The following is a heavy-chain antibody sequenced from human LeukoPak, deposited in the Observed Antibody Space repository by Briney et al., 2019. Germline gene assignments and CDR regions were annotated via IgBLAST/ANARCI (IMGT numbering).Heavy chain of an antibody. V-gene: IGHV1-69*13. J-gene: IGHJ6*02. D-gene: IGHD3-10*01. CDR1: GGTFSSYA. Sequence: SVKVSCKASGGTFSSYAISWVRQAPGQGLEWMGGIIPIFGTANYAQKFQGKVTITADESTSTAYMELSSLRSEDTAVYYCARPSRGQDYYYGMDVWGQGTTVTVSS. CDR3: ARPSRGQDYYYGMDV. CDR2: IIPIFGTA.